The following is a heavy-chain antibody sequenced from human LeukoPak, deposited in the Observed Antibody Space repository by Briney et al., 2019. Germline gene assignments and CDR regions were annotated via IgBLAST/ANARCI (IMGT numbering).Heavy chain of an antibody. V-gene: IGHV1-18*01. CDR3: ARGDIVVVVAAIVLSPPDY. CDR1: GYTFTSYG. Sequence: WASVKVSCKASGYTFTSYGISWVRQAPGQGLEWMGWISAYNGNTNYAQKLQGRVTMTTDTSTSTAYMELRSLRSDDTAVYYCARGDIVVVVAAIVLSPPDYWGQGTLVTVSS. D-gene: IGHD2-15*01. CDR2: ISAYNGNT. J-gene: IGHJ4*02.